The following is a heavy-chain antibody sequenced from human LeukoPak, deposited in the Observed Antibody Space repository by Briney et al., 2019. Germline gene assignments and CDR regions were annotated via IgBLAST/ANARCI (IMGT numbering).Heavy chain of an antibody. CDR2: ISYEGGTT. V-gene: IGHV3-30*18. D-gene: IGHD1-1*01. J-gene: IGHJ4*02. Sequence: GRSLRLSCAGAGFTFSNYGMHWVRQAPGKGLEWVAVISYEGGTTYYADSVKGRFTISRDNSKNTLSLQMNSLRVEDTAVYYCAKVVGTGTTPTDYWGQGTLVTVSS. CDR3: AKVVGTGTTPTDY. CDR1: GFTFSNYG.